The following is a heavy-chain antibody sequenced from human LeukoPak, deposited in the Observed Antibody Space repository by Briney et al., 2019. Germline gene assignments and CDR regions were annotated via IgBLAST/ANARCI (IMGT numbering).Heavy chain of an antibody. V-gene: IGHV3-23*01. CDR1: GFTFSSHA. CDR2: ITGSGVDT. D-gene: IGHD4-11*01. Sequence: GGSLRLSCATSGFTFSSHAMSWVRQAPGKGLEWVSVITGSGVDTYYAGSVKGRFTISRDNSKNTLYVQMNSLGAEDTAIYYCAKGPMDSINYLFDYWGQGTLVTVSS. CDR3: AKGPMDSINYLFDY. J-gene: IGHJ4*02.